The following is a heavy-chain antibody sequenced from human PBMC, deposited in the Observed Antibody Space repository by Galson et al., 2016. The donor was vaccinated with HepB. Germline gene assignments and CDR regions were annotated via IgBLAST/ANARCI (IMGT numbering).Heavy chain of an antibody. CDR1: GFTFKDYY. J-gene: IGHJ5*02. CDR3: ARDAYPFP. CDR2: ISPSGDTI. V-gene: IGHV3-11*01. Sequence: SLTLSCAASGFTFKDYYMTWIRQAPGKGLEWVSYISPSGDTIYYGDSVKGRFTISRDNARNSLYLQMNSLRAEDTAVYFCARDAYPFPWGQGTLVTVSS.